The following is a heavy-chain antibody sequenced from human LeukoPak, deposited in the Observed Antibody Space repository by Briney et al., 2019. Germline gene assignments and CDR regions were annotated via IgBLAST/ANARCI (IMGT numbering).Heavy chain of an antibody. CDR3: ARGAYYDFWSGLDWFDP. V-gene: IGHV4-59*01. D-gene: IGHD3-3*01. CDR2: IYYSGST. CDR1: GGSISSYY. J-gene: IGHJ5*02. Sequence: NSSETLSLTCTVSGGSISSYYWSWIRQPPGKGLEWIGYIYYSGSTNYNPSLKSRVTISVDTSKNQFSLKLSSVTAADTAVYYCARGAYYDFWSGLDWFDPWGQGTLVTVSS.